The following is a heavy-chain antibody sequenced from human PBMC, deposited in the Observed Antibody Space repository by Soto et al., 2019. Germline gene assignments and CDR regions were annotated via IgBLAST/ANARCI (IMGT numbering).Heavy chain of an antibody. Sequence: PGGSLRLSCTASGFTFGDYAMSWVRQAPGKGLEWVGFIRSKAYGGTTEYAASVKGRFTISRDDSKSIAYLQMNSLKTEDTAVYYCTRDTYDSSGSYYYYYYGMDVWGQGTTVTVSS. J-gene: IGHJ6*02. CDR2: IRSKAYGGTT. D-gene: IGHD3-22*01. CDR1: GFTFGDYA. CDR3: TRDTYDSSGSYYYYYYGMDV. V-gene: IGHV3-49*04.